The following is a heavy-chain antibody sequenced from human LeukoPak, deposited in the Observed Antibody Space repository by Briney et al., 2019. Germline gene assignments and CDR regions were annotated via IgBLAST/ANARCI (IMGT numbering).Heavy chain of an antibody. CDR3: VKGAVFGTNYFDC. CDR1: GFTFSNYV. V-gene: IGHV3-64D*09. D-gene: IGHD1/OR15-1a*01. CDR2: ISGNGGTQ. Sequence: GGSLRLSCSASGFTFSNYVMHWVRQVPGKGLEYVSAISGNGGTQYYADSVQDRFTISRDNSKNTLYLQMSSLRDEDTAVYHCVKGAVFGTNYFDCWGQGTPVTVSS. J-gene: IGHJ4*02.